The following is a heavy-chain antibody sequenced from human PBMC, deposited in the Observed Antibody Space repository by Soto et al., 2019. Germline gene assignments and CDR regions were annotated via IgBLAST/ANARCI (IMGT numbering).Heavy chain of an antibody. D-gene: IGHD3-3*01. CDR1: GFTFSRYG. CDR2: IWYDGSNK. CDR3: ARDSGLRFLEWFRFDY. Sequence: QVQLVESGGGVVQPGRSLRLSCAASGFTFSRYGMHWVRQAPGKGLVWVAVIWYDGSNKYYADSVKGRFTISRDNSKNTLYLQMNSLRSEDTAVYYCARDSGLRFLEWFRFDYWGQGTLVTVSS. V-gene: IGHV3-33*01. J-gene: IGHJ4*02.